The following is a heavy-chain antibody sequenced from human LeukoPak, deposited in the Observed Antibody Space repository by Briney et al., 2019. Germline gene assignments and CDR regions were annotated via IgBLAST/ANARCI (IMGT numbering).Heavy chain of an antibody. J-gene: IGHJ4*02. CDR2: INSDGSST. V-gene: IGHV3-74*01. D-gene: IGHD5-18*01. CDR3: ARGYTYGFES. Sequence: GGSLRLSCAASGFTISNYWMHWVRQAPGKGLVWVSRINSDGSSTTYADSVKGRFTLSRDNAKNTLYLQMNSLRAEDTAVYYCARGYTYGFESWGQGTLVTVSS. CDR1: GFTISNYW.